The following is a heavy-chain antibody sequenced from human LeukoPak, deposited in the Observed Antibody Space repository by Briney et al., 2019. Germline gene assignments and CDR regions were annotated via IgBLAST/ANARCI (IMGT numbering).Heavy chain of an antibody. CDR2: ISAYNGNT. J-gene: IGHJ4*02. CDR1: GYTFTSYG. D-gene: IGHD6-13*01. Sequence: ASVKVSCKASGYTFTSYGISWVRQAPGQGLEWMGWISAYNGNTNYAQKLQGRVTMTTDTSTSTAYMELRSLRSEDTAVYYCARDWAAAGPGYFDYWGQGTLVTVSS. V-gene: IGHV1-18*01. CDR3: ARDWAAAGPGYFDY.